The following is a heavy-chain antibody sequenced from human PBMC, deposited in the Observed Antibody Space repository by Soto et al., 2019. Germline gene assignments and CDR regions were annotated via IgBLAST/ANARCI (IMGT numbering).Heavy chain of an antibody. Sequence: SETLSLTCTVSGGSVSSGIYYWSWIREAPGKGLEWIGYIYYSVSTNYNPSLKSRVTISVDTSKNQFSLKLSSVTAADTAVYYCARDAILEAAGYYYYYGMDVGGQGTTVT. V-gene: IGHV4-61*01. CDR1: GGSVSSGIYY. J-gene: IGHJ6*02. CDR3: ARDAILEAAGYYYYYGMDV. D-gene: IGHD6-13*01. CDR2: IYYSVST.